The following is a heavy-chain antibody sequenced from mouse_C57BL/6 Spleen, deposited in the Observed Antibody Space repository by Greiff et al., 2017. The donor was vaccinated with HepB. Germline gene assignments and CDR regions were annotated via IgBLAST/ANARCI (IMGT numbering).Heavy chain of an antibody. J-gene: IGHJ3*01. CDR3: ARKDGNQFAY. CDR2: IDPSDSYT. V-gene: IGHV1-69*01. CDR1: GYTFTSYW. D-gene: IGHD2-1*01. Sequence: QVQLKQPGAELVMPGASVKLSCKASGYTFTSYWMHWVKQRPGQGLEWIGEIDPSDSYTNYNQKFKGKSTLTVDKSSSTAYMQLSSLTSEDSAVYYCARKDGNQFAYWGQGTLVTVSA.